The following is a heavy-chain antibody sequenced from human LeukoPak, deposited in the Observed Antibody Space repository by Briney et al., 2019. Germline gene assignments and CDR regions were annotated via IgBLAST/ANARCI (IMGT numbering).Heavy chain of an antibody. J-gene: IGHJ5*02. CDR2: ISAYNGNT. D-gene: IGHD2-15*01. CDR3: ARDNSGGSTWWFDP. Sequence: GASVKVSCKASGYTFTSYGISWMRQAPGQGLEWMGWISAYNGNTNYAQKLQGRVTMTTGTSTSTAYMELRSLRSDDTAVYYCARDNSGGSTWWFDPWGQGTLVTVSS. CDR1: GYTFTSYG. V-gene: IGHV1-18*01.